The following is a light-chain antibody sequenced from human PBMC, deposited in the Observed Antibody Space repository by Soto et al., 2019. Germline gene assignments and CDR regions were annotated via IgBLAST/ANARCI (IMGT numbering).Light chain of an antibody. CDR3: CSFTSSNTHV. CDR2: EVS. J-gene: IGLJ1*01. Sequence: QSALTQPASVSGFPGQSIIISCTGTSSDFGNYQFVSWYQQHPGKVPKLILFEVSQRPSGVSGRFSGSKSGNTASLTISGLQAEDEADYYCCSFTSSNTHVFGTGTKVTVL. CDR1: SSDFGNYQF. V-gene: IGLV2-23*02.